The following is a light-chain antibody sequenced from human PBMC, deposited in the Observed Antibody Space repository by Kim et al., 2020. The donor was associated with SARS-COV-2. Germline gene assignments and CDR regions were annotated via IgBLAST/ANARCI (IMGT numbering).Light chain of an antibody. V-gene: IGLV4-69*01. CDR2: LNSDGSH. Sequence: APVKRTCTLRSGHSSYAIAWHQQQPEKGPRYLMKLNSDGSHSKGDGIPDRFSGSSSGAERYLTISSLQSEDEADYYCQTWGTGIRVFGGGTQLTVL. CDR1: SGHSSYA. CDR3: QTWGTGIRV. J-gene: IGLJ3*02.